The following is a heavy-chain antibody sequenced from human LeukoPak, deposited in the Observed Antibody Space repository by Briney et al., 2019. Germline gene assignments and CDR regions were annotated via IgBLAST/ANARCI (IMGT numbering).Heavy chain of an antibody. CDR3: ARDEFAYYDSNGYHAFDI. Sequence: SVKVSCKASGGTFTSYAISWVRQAPGQGLEWMGRIIPIIGIANYAQEFQGRVTITTDKSTSTAYMELSSLRSGDTAVYYCARDEFAYYDSNGYHAFDIWGQGKMVTVSS. CDR1: GGTFTSYA. D-gene: IGHD3-22*01. CDR2: IIPIIGIA. J-gene: IGHJ3*02. V-gene: IGHV1-69*04.